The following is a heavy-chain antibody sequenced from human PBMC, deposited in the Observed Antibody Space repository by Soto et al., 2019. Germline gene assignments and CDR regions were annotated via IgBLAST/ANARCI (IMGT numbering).Heavy chain of an antibody. D-gene: IGHD3-10*01. CDR1: GGTFSSYA. Sequence: QVQLVQSGAEVKKPGSSVKVSCKASGGTFSSYAISWVRQAPGQGLEWMGGIIPIFGTANYAQKFQGRVTITADDSTSTAYMELSSLRSEDTAVYYCARARALWFGEFHMYYFDYWGQGTLVTVSS. J-gene: IGHJ4*02. V-gene: IGHV1-69*01. CDR2: IIPIFGTA. CDR3: ARARALWFGEFHMYYFDY.